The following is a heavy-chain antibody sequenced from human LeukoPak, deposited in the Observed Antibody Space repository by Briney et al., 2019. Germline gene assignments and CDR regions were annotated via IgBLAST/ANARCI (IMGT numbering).Heavy chain of an antibody. Sequence: PSETLSLTCTDSGGSISSYYWSWVRQPPGKGLEWIGYIYYSGSTNYNPSLKSRVTISVDTSKNQFSLKLSSVTAADTAVYYCARNIVVVPAARHWYFDLWGRGTLVTVSS. J-gene: IGHJ2*01. D-gene: IGHD2-2*01. CDR1: GGSISSYY. V-gene: IGHV4-59*01. CDR3: ARNIVVVPAARHWYFDL. CDR2: IYYSGST.